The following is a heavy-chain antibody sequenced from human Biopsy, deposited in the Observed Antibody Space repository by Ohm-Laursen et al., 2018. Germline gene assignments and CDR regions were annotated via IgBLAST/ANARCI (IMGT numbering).Heavy chain of an antibody. D-gene: IGHD2-2*01. Sequence: GTLSLTCAVYDGSFSGYYWSWLRQSPGMGLEWIGEINPSGGTNYNPSLAGRVSISLDTSKIHLALKLSSETAADTAVYYCASVAGPRTDYYYSNMDVWGRGTTVTVS. CDR1: DGSFSGYY. CDR2: INPSGGT. V-gene: IGHV4-34*01. CDR3: ASVAGPRTDYYYSNMDV. J-gene: IGHJ6*02.